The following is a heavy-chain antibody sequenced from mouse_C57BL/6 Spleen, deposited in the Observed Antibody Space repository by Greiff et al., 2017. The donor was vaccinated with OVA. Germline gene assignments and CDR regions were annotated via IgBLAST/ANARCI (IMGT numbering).Heavy chain of an antibody. CDR2: IYPGDGDT. CDR1: GYAFSSYW. J-gene: IGHJ2*01. D-gene: IGHD1-1*01. Sequence: VKLQESGAELVKPGASVKISCKASGYAFSSYWMNWVKQRPGKGLEWIGQIYPGDGDTNYNGKFKGKATLTADKSSSTAYMQLSSLTSEDSAVYFCARGGTTVPDYWGQGTTLTVSS. V-gene: IGHV1-80*01. CDR3: ARGGTTVPDY.